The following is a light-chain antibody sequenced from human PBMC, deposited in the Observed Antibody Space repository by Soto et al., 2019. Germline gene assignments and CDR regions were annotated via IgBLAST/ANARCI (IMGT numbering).Light chain of an antibody. CDR3: QQVNSYPNT. Sequence: IQLTQTPSSLSASVGDRVTINCRASQAISNYLAWYQQKPGKAPNLLIYGASTLHSGVPSRFSGSVSGTDFTLTISSLQPEDFATYYCQQVNSYPNTFGLGTRLEIK. J-gene: IGKJ5*01. CDR2: GAS. CDR1: QAISNY. V-gene: IGKV1-9*01.